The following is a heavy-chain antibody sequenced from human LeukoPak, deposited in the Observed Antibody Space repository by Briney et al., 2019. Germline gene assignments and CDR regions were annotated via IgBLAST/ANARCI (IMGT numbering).Heavy chain of an antibody. CDR1: GFTFSSYE. CDR3: AIFSGEMATSDFDY. J-gene: IGHJ4*02. D-gene: IGHD5-24*01. V-gene: IGHV3-48*03. CDR2: ISSSGSTI. Sequence: GGSLRLSCAASGFTFSSYEMNWVRQAPGKGLEWVSYISSSGSTIYYADSVKGRFTISRDNAKNSLYLQMNSLRAEDTAVYYCAIFSGEMATSDFDYWGQGTLVTVSS.